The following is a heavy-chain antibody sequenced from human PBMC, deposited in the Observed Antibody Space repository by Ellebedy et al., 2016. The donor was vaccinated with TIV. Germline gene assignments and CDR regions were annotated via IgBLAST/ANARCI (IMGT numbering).Heavy chain of an antibody. V-gene: IGHV3-66*01. CDR2: IRSDGGSL. CDR1: EFTVSYNY. CDR3: ARDLSIMVRGVQYFQD. D-gene: IGHD3-10*01. J-gene: IGHJ1*01. Sequence: GESLKISCAASEFTVSYNYMSWVRQAPGKGLEWVSAIRSDGGSLWYADSVKGRFTISRDDARNTLFLQMTSLRAEDTAVYYCARDLSIMVRGVQYFQDWGQGTLVTVSS.